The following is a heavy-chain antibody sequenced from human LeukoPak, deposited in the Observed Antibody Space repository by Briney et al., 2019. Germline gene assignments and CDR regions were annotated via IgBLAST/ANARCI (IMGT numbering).Heavy chain of an antibody. CDR3: ARGSIAARPYYFDY. J-gene: IGHJ4*02. D-gene: IGHD6-6*01. V-gene: IGHV3-7*04. CDR1: GFTFSSYW. CDR2: IKQDGSEK. Sequence: GGSLRLSCAASGFTFSSYWMSWVRQAPGKGLEWVANIKQDGSEKYYVDSVKGRFTISGDNAKNSLYLQMNSLRAEDTAVYYCARGSIAARPYYFDYWGQGTLVTVSS.